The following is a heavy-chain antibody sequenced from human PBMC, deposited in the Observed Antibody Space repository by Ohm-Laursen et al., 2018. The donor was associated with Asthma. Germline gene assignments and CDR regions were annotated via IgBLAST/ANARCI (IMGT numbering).Heavy chain of an antibody. Sequence: GTLSLTWTVSGGSISSYYWSRIRQPPGKGLEWIGYIYYSGSTNYNPSLKSRVTISVDTSKNQFSLKLSSVTAADTAVYYCARGKVGVDWGQGTLVTVSS. V-gene: IGHV4-59*01. CDR3: ARGKVGVD. CDR2: IYYSGST. D-gene: IGHD1-26*01. CDR1: GGSISSYY. J-gene: IGHJ4*02.